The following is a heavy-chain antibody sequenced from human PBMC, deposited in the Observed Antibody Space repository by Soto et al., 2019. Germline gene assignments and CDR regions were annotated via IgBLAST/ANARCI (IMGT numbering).Heavy chain of an antibody. CDR2: IYYSGST. CDR3: ARAGTNMVQFDY. Sequence: QVQLQESGSGLVRPSETLSLTCTVSGGSINSYFWSWIRQSPGKGLEWIGHIYYSGSTSYSPSLKSRVSISVDTSKNQFSLEVHSVTAADTAVYYCARAGTNMVQFDYWGQGTLVTVSS. CDR1: GGSINSYF. D-gene: IGHD3-10*01. J-gene: IGHJ4*02. V-gene: IGHV4-59*01.